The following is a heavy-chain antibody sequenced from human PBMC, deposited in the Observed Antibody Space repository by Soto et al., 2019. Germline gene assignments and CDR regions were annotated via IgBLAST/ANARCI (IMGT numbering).Heavy chain of an antibody. V-gene: IGHV6-1*01. D-gene: IGHD5-12*01. Sequence: TRSLTCAISGDRVSSKTSSWNWIRESPARRGEWLGRTYFRSKWYNDYAVSVKSRIIINPDTSNNQFSLQLNSVTPEDTAVYFCAKGDNLGPKTGYAFDPWGQGIMVTVSS. CDR1: GDRVSSKTSS. J-gene: IGHJ5*02. CDR3: AKGDNLGPKTGYAFDP. CDR2: TYFRSKWYN.